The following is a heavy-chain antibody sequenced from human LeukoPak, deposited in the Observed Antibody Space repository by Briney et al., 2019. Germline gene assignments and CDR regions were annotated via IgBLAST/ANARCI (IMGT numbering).Heavy chain of an antibody. J-gene: IGHJ6*02. V-gene: IGHV4-39*07. Sequence: SEILSLTCTVSGGSISSSSYYWGWIRQPPGKGLEWIGSIYYSGSIYYNPSLKSRVTISVETSKNQFSLKLSSVTAADTAVYYCAREENYYGSGSYLYGMDVWGQGTTVTVSS. CDR3: AREENYYGSGSYLYGMDV. CDR1: GGSISSSSYY. CDR2: IYYSGSI. D-gene: IGHD3-10*01.